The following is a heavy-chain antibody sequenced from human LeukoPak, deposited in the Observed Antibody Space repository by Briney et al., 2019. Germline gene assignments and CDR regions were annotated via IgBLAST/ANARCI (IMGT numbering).Heavy chain of an antibody. CDR1: GFTFSRFW. D-gene: IGHD1/OR15-1a*01. J-gene: IGHJ4*02. Sequence: GGSLRLSCAASGFTFSRFWMSWVRQAPGKGLEWVAXXXXDGEENFYVDSVKGRFTISRDNAKNSLYLQMNSLRAEDTAVYYXARLSPSEGNTXYXPSDYWSQGTLVIVSS. CDR2: XXXDGEEN. V-gene: IGHV3-7*01. CDR3: ARLSPSEGNTXYXPSDY.